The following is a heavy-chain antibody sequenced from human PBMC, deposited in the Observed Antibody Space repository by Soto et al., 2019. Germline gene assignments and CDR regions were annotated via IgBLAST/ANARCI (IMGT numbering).Heavy chain of an antibody. J-gene: IGHJ6*02. CDR2: IYWDDDK. CDR3: IQSRCGGDCLQSYASHYYYGMDV. CDR1: GFSLSTSGVG. D-gene: IGHD2-21*02. Sequence: QITLKESGPTLVKPTQTLTLTCTFSGFSLSTSGVGVGWIRQPPGKALEWLALIYWDDDKRYSPSLRSRLTIRKDTSKNQVDLKITNMYPVDTATYYCIQSRCGGDCLQSYASHYYYGMDVWGQGTTVTVSS. V-gene: IGHV2-5*02.